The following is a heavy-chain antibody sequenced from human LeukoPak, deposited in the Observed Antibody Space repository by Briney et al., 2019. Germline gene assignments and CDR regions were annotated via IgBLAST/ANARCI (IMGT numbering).Heavy chain of an antibody. J-gene: IGHJ4*02. D-gene: IGHD6-13*01. V-gene: IGHV3-48*04. Sequence: GGSLRLSCGGSGFTFSRYWMNWVRQTPGKGLEWVSYISDHGKSRNYVDSVKGRFTISRDNAKNSLYLQMNSLRVEDTAVYFCARARIAAPLLDYWGQGTLVTVSS. CDR2: ISDHGKSR. CDR3: ARARIAAPLLDY. CDR1: GFTFSRYW.